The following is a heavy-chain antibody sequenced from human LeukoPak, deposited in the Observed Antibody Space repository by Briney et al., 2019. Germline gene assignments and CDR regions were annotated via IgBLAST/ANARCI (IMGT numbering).Heavy chain of an antibody. CDR2: ISAYNGNT. CDR1: GYTFTSYG. V-gene: IGHV1-18*01. CDR3: ARVAVPAASETNNWFDH. Sequence: ASVKVSCKASGYTFTSYGISWVRQAPGQGLEWMGWISAYNGNTNYAQKLQGRVTMTTDTSTSTAYMELRSLRSDDTAVYYCARVAVPAASETNNWFDHWGQGTLVTVSS. D-gene: IGHD2-2*01. J-gene: IGHJ5*02.